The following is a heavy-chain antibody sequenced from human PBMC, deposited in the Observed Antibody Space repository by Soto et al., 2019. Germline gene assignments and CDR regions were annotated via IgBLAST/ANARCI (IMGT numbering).Heavy chain of an antibody. V-gene: IGHV1-18*04. CDR2: ISAYNGNT. CDR1: GYTFTSYG. J-gene: IGHJ4*02. D-gene: IGHD3-22*01. Sequence: GASVKVSCKASGYTFTSYGISWVRQAPGQGLEWMGWISAYNGNTNYAQKLQGRVTMTTDTSTSTAYMELRSLRSDDTAVYYCAGTAYYSDNSGPSIDCWGQGTLVTVSS. CDR3: AGTAYYSDNSGPSIDC.